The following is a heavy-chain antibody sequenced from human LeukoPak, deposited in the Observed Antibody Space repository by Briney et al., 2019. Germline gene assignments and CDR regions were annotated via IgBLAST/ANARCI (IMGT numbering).Heavy chain of an antibody. CDR3: ARDRRESSKANDAFDI. V-gene: IGHV4-59*01. CDR2: IYYTGAT. J-gene: IGHJ3*02. Sequence: SETLSLTCSVSGGSLSSYYWSWIRQPPGKGREWIGYIYYTGATYYNPSLESRVTISIDPSKRQLSLELRSVTAADTAVYFCARDRRESSKANDAFDIWGQGTMVTVSS. D-gene: IGHD4-11*01. CDR1: GGSLSSYY.